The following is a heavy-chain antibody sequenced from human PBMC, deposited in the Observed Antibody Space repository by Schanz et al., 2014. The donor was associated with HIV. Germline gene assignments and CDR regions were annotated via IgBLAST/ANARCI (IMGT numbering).Heavy chain of an antibody. V-gene: IGHV1-69*06. D-gene: IGHD6-13*01. CDR2: IIPVFGTT. CDR3: AKTAVAAAGPDSYYYYDMDV. CDR1: GYTFTRYY. Sequence: QVQLVQSGAEVKKPGASVKVSCKASGYTFTRYYMHWVRQAPGQGLEWMGGIIPVFGTTNYAQKFQGRVTITADKSTSTAYMELSSLRSDDTAVYYCAKTAVAAAGPDSYYYYDMDVWGQGTTVTVSS. J-gene: IGHJ6*01.